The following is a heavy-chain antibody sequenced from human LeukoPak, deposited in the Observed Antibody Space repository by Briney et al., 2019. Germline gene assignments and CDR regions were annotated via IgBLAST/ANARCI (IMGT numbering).Heavy chain of an antibody. CDR1: GGTFSSYA. V-gene: IGHV1-69*05. Sequence: SVKVSCKASGGTFSSYAISWVRQAPGQGLEWMGGIIPIFGTANYAQKFQGRVTITTDESTSTAYMELSSLRSEDTAVYYCAREMNLTPDAFDIWGQGTMVTVSS. CDR3: AREMNLTPDAFDI. CDR2: IIPIFGTA. J-gene: IGHJ3*02.